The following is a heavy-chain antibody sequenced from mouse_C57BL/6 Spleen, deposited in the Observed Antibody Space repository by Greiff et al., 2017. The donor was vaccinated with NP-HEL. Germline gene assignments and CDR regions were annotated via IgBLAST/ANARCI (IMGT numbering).Heavy chain of an antibody. J-gene: IGHJ3*01. V-gene: IGHV5-9*01. CDR3: ARPNYGNYAWFAY. CDR2: ISGGGGNT. Sequence: EVKLVESGGGLVKPGGSLKLSCAASGFTFSSYTMSWVRQTPEKRLEWVATISGGGGNTYYPDSVKGRFTISRDNAKNTLYLQMSSLRSEDTALYYCARPNYGNYAWFAYWGQGTLVTVSA. CDR1: GFTFSSYT. D-gene: IGHD2-1*01.